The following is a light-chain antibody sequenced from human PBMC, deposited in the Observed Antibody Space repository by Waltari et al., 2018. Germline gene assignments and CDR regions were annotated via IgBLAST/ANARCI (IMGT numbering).Light chain of an antibody. V-gene: IGLV2-23*02. CDR3: CSYASRNIWV. J-gene: IGLJ3*02. CDR1: ISDAGSYNL. Sequence: QSALTQPASVSGSPGQAITISCTGHISDAGSYNLDFWYQQHPDKATKLMVYEVIERASGVSTRCSGSKSGNTSSLTIAGLQAEDEADYYCCSYASRNIWVFGGGTKVTVL. CDR2: EVI.